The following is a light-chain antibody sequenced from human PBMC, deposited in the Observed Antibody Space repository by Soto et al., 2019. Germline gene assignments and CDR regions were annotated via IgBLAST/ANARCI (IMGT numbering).Light chain of an antibody. CDR3: QQSYSTPWT. Sequence: DIQMTQSTSSLSASXGDXXXXXXXASQDIGSDLAWYQQKPGKAPKLLIYAASSLQSGVPSRFSGSGSGTDFTLTISSLQPEDFATYYCQQSYSTPWTFGQGTKVDIK. CDR1: QDIGSD. CDR2: AAS. V-gene: IGKV1-39*01. J-gene: IGKJ1*01.